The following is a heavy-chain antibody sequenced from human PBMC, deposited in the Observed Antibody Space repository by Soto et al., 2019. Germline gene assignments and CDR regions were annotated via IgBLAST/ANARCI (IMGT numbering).Heavy chain of an antibody. D-gene: IGHD5-18*01. Sequence: EVPLVESGGGLVQPGGSLRLSCAASGFTVSSGYMTWVRQAPGKGLEWLSTVYSSGSTYYADSVKGRFIISRDNSKNTLLLQMNNLRVEDTAMYYCARDPGYRNGMDVWGQGTTVTVSS. J-gene: IGHJ6*02. V-gene: IGHV3-66*01. CDR2: VYSSGST. CDR1: GFTVSSGY. CDR3: ARDPGYRNGMDV.